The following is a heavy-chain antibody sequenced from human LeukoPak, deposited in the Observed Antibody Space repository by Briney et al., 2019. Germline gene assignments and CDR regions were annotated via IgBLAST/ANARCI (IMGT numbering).Heavy chain of an antibody. CDR2: ISSNNNYI. Sequence: GGSLRLSCAASEFTFSSYTMNWVRQAPGKGLEWVSSISSNNNYIYYADSVKGRFTISRDNAKNSLYLQMNSLRAEDTAVYYCARRAGAYSHPYDYWGQGTLVTVSS. J-gene: IGHJ4*02. CDR1: EFTFSSYT. CDR3: ARRAGAYSHPYDY. D-gene: IGHD4/OR15-4a*01. V-gene: IGHV3-21*01.